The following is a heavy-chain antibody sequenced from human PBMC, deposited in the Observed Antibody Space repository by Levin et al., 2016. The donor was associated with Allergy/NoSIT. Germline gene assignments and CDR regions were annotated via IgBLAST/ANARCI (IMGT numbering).Heavy chain of an antibody. CDR1: KFDFSGYW. Sequence: GSLRLSCTASKFDFSGYWMYWVRQAPGKGLDWVANINEDGSKMFYADSVKGRFTTSRDDAKNLVSLQMNSLRVEDTAMYYCARGYEIGGQGTLVTVSS. CDR3: ARGYEI. V-gene: IGHV3-7*01. CDR2: INEDGSKM. D-gene: IGHD1-14*01. J-gene: IGHJ4*02.